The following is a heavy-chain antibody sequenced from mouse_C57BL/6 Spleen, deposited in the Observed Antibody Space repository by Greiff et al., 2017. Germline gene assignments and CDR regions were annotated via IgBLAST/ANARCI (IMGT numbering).Heavy chain of an antibody. CDR2: IDPETGGT. Sequence: QVQLKESGAELVRPGASVTLSCKASGYTFTDYEMHWVKQTPVHGLEWIGAIDPETGGTAYNQKFKGKAILTADKSSSTAYMELRSLTSEDSAVYYCTRSSWAWFAYWGQGTLVTVSA. D-gene: IGHD4-1*01. J-gene: IGHJ3*01. V-gene: IGHV1-15*01. CDR3: TRSSWAWFAY. CDR1: GYTFTDYE.